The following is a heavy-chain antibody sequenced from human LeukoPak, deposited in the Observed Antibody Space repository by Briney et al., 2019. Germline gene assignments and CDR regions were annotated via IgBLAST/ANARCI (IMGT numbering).Heavy chain of an antibody. D-gene: IGHD3-3*01. J-gene: IGHJ6*03. CDR1: GFTFSSYW. CDR3: AREAYDFWGGYLRPYYMDV. Sequence: PGGSLRLSCAASGFTFSSYWMHWVRQAPGKGLVWVSRINSDGSSTSYADSVKGRFTISRDNAKNTLYLQMNSLRAEDTAVYYCAREAYDFWGGYLRPYYMDVWGKGTTVTVSS. V-gene: IGHV3-74*01. CDR2: INSDGSST.